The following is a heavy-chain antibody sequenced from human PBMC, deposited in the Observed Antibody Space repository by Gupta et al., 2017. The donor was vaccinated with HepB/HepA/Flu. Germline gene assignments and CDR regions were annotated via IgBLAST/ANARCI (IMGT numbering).Heavy chain of an antibody. D-gene: IGHD5-18*01. V-gene: IGHV4-39*01. CDR2: IYYSANT. CDR1: GGSISSSTYY. J-gene: IGHJ1*01. Sequence: SLRCPFRGGSISSSTYYWGWIRQPPGKGLEWTGSIYYSANTYYNASLKSRVAISVDTSKNQFSLKLSSVTAADTAVYYCARHGWIQFFLHWGQGTLVTVSS. CDR3: ARHGWIQFFLH.